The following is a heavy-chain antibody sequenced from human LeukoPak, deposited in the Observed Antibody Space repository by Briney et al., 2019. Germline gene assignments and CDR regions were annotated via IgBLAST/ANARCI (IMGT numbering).Heavy chain of an antibody. J-gene: IGHJ4*02. CDR1: GGSFSAYY. D-gene: IGHD4-23*01. V-gene: IGHV4-34*01. Sequence: SETLSLTCAVYGGSFSAYYWSWIRQPPGKGLEWIGEINHSGSTNYNPSLKSRVTISVDTSKNQFSLKLSSVTAADTAVYYCASEAFYGGNFIYRFWGQGTLVTVSS. CDR2: INHSGST. CDR3: ASEAFYGGNFIYRF.